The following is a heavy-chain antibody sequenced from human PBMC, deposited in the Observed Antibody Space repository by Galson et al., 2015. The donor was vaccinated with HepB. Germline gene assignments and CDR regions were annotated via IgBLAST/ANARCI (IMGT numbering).Heavy chain of an antibody. J-gene: IGHJ6*02. CDR3: ARPVVTAPPFISGGMDV. Sequence: SVKVSCKASGGTFSSYAISWVRQAPGQGLEWMGRIIPILGIANYAQKFQGRVTITADKSTSTAYMELSSLRSEDTAVYYCARPVVTAPPFISGGMDVWGQGTTVTVSS. CDR1: GGTFSSYA. V-gene: IGHV1-69*04. CDR2: IIPILGIA. D-gene: IGHD2-21*02.